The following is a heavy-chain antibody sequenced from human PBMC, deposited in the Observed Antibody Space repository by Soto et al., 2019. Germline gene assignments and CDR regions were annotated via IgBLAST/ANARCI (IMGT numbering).Heavy chain of an antibody. CDR3: TSTRPGTNVFDI. V-gene: IGHV3-15*01. CDR2: IRSKGDGGAT. CDR1: GITLSNAW. Sequence: EVQLAESGGGLVEPGGSLRLSCAGSGITLSNAWMNWVRQAAGKGLEWVGRIRSKGDGGATEYAAPVKGRFTFSRHDSENTLFLQMRALNPEDTGVYFCTSTRPGTNVFDIWGPGTMVIVSS. J-gene: IGHJ3*02. D-gene: IGHD1-1*01.